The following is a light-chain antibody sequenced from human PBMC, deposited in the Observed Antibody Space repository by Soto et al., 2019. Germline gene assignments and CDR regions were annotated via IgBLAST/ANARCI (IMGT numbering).Light chain of an antibody. CDR2: AAS. CDR3: QKYNSAPRT. J-gene: IGKJ3*01. CDR1: QGIRNY. V-gene: IGKV1-27*01. Sequence: DIQMTQSPSSLSASVGDRVTITCRASQGIRNYLAWYQQKPGKVHKLLIYAASTLQSGVPSRFSGSGSGTDFTLTISSLQPEDVATYYCQKYNSAPRTFGPGTKVDIK.